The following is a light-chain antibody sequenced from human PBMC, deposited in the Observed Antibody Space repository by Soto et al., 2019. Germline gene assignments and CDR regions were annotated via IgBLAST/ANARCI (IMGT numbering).Light chain of an antibody. CDR2: QDN. CDR1: KLGDKY. Sequence: SYELTQPPPVSVSPGQTASITCSGDKLGDKYASWYQQKPGQSPVLVIYQDNKPPSGIPERFSGSNSGNTATLTISGTQAMDEADYYCQAWDSSTVVFGGGTKLTVL. J-gene: IGLJ2*01. CDR3: QAWDSSTVV. V-gene: IGLV3-1*01.